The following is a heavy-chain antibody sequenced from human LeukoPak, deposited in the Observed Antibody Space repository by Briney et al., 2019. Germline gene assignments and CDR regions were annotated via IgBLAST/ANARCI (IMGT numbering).Heavy chain of an antibody. J-gene: IGHJ3*02. CDR1: GFTVSSNH. CDR3: ASTYCSSARCRLPDDAFEM. Sequence: PGGSLRLSCAASGFTVSSNHMTWVRQAPGKGLEWVSVIYSAGNIYYADSVKGRSTISRDDSMNTLYLQMNSLRAEDTAVYFCASTYCSSARCRLPDDAFEMWGQGTLVTVSS. V-gene: IGHV3-53*01. CDR2: IYSAGNI. D-gene: IGHD2-2*01.